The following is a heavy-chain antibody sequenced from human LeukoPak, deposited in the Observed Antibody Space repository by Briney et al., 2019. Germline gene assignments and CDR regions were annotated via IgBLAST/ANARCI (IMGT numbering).Heavy chain of an antibody. J-gene: IGHJ3*02. CDR3: AKDGIRLEWLLSDAFDI. V-gene: IGHV3-23*01. CDR2: ISGSGGST. D-gene: IGHD3-3*01. CDR1: GFTFSSYA. Sequence: GGSLRLSCAASGFTFSSYAMSWVRQAPGKGLEWVSAISGSGGSTYYADSVKGRFTISRDNSKNTLYLQMNSLRAEDTAVYYCAKDGIRLEWLLSDAFDIWGQGTMATVSS.